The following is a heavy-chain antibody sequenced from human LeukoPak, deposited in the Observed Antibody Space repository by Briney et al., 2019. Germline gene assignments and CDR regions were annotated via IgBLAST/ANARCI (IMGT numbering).Heavy chain of an antibody. CDR1: GFTFSSLT. D-gene: IGHD1-26*01. Sequence: GGSLRLSCSASGFTFSSLTMHWVRQAPGKGLEYVSAISSNGGNTYYADSVKGRFTISRDSAKNSLYLQLSSLRAEDTAVYYCARQWVTLDYWGQGTLVTVSS. CDR2: ISSNGGNT. CDR3: ARQWVTLDY. V-gene: IGHV3-64*04. J-gene: IGHJ4*02.